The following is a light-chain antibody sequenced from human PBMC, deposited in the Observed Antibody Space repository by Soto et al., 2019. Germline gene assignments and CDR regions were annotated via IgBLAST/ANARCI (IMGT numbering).Light chain of an antibody. CDR3: KQYGSSGT. CDR1: QSVSNNY. J-gene: IGKJ1*01. V-gene: IGKV3-20*01. CDR2: GAS. Sequence: ELVLTQSPGTLSLSPGDRATLSCRDSQSVSNNYLAWYQQKPGQAPRLLIYGASNRATGIQDRFSGSGSGTEFTLTISRLEPEDFAVYYCKQYGSSGTCGQGTQVDIK.